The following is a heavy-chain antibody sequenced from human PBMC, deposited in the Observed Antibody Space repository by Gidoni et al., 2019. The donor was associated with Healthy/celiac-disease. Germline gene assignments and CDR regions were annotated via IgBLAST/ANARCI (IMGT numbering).Heavy chain of an antibody. V-gene: IGHV3-66*01. CDR1: GFTVNSNY. Sequence: EVHLVESGGGLVQPGVSLRLSCAASGFTVNSNYMSWVRQAPGKGLEWVSVSYSGGSTYYADSVKGRFTISRENSKNTLYLQMNSLRAEETAVYYCARDLGGWFDPWGQGTLVTVSS. CDR2: SYSGGST. CDR3: ARDLGGWFDP. J-gene: IGHJ5*02.